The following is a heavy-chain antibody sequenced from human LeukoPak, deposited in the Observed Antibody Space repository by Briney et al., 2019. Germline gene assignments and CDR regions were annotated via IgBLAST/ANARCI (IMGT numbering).Heavy chain of an antibody. CDR2: IKQDGSEK. V-gene: IGHV3-7*01. Sequence: GGSLRLSCAASGFTFSNYWMNWVRQAPGKGLEWVANIKQDGSEKYYVDSVKGRFTISRDNAENSLYLQMNSLRAEDTAVYYCARKRSSSLSERLDYWGQGTLVTVSS. J-gene: IGHJ4*02. D-gene: IGHD6-13*01. CDR1: GFTFSNYW. CDR3: ARKRSSSLSERLDY.